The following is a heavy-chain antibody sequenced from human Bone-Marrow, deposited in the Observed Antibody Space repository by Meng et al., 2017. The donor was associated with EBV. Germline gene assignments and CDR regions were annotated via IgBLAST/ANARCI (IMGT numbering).Heavy chain of an antibody. CDR1: GFSLSPRGVG. Sequence: QIPLKESGPTLVKPTQTLPLTCTFSGFSLSPRGVGVGWIRQPPGKALEWLAVIYWDDDKRYSPSLKSRLTITEDTSKKQVVLTMTNMDPVDAATYYCAHLIAARPFDYRGQGTLVTVSS. CDR3: AHLIAARPFDY. CDR2: IYWDDDK. D-gene: IGHD6-6*01. V-gene: IGHV2-5*02. J-gene: IGHJ4*02.